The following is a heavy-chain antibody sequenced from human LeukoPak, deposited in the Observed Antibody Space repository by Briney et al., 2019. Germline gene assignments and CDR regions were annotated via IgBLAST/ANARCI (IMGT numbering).Heavy chain of an antibody. CDR1: GGPLTIHGYY. CDR3: VRRVDCTSVASCPAWGT. D-gene: IGHD2-2*01. Sequence: PSETLSLTRSVSGGPLTIHGYYYAWIRQPPGKRLEWLGHIQNNDNSYYNPSLKSRISMSADMSKNQFSLTVRSVTARDPAVYYFVRRVDCTSVASCPAWGTWDQGTQVTVSS. V-gene: IGHV4-39*01. J-gene: IGHJ5*02. CDR2: IQNNDNS.